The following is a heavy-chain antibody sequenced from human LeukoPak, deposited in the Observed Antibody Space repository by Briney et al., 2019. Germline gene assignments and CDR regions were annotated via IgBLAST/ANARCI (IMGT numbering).Heavy chain of an antibody. V-gene: IGHV3-30*18. CDR3: AKVFVLLRGTPENWFDP. J-gene: IGHJ5*02. Sequence: GGSLRLSCAASGFTFSNYAMHWVRQAPGKGLEWVAVISFDGSDQYYADSVRGRFTISRDNSKNTLYLQMNSLRVEDTAVYFCAKVFVLLRGTPENWFDPWGQGTLVTVSS. D-gene: IGHD1-14*01. CDR2: ISFDGSDQ. CDR1: GFTFSNYA.